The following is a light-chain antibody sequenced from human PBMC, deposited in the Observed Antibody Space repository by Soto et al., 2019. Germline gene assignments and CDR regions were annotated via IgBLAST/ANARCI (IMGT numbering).Light chain of an antibody. CDR3: NSYTSRNTEV. Sequence: QSALTQPASVSGSPGQSITIPCTGTTSDVGGYNYVSWYQQHPGKAPKLLIYEVSNRPSGVSNRFSGSKSGDTASLTISGLQAEDEGDYYCNSYTSRNTEVFGTGTKVTVL. J-gene: IGLJ1*01. CDR2: EVS. V-gene: IGLV2-14*01. CDR1: TSDVGGYNY.